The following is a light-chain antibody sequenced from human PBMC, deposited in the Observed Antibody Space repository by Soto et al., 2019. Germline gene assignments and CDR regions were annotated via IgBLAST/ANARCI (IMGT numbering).Light chain of an antibody. V-gene: IGKV1-5*03. CDR3: LQHNSYPSIT. J-gene: IGKJ5*01. Sequence: DIEMTQSPSTLSASVLDKVPITLLSSQTISSWLAWYQQKPGKAPKLLIYKASTLKSGVPSRFSGSGSGTEFTLTISSLQPEDFATYYCLQHNSYPSITFGQGTRLEN. CDR1: QTISSW. CDR2: KAS.